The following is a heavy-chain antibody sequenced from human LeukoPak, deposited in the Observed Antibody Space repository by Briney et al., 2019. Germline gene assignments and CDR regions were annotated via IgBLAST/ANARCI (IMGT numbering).Heavy chain of an antibody. Sequence: EGSLRLSCAASGFTFSSYSMNWVRQALGKGLEWVSSITSSSSIYYADSVKGRFTISRDNAKNSLYLQMNGLRAEDTAVYYCARVPEYMDILIAYSTTPDYWGQGTLVTVSS. CDR2: ITSSSSI. J-gene: IGHJ4*02. D-gene: IGHD3-9*01. V-gene: IGHV3-21*01. CDR1: GFTFSSYS. CDR3: ARVPEYMDILIAYSTTPDY.